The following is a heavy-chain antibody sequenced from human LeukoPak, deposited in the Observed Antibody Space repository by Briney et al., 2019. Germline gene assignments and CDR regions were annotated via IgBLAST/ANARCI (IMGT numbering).Heavy chain of an antibody. J-gene: IGHJ4*02. V-gene: IGHV1-8*01. Sequence: GASVKVSCKASGYTFTSYVSNWVRQATAQGLEWMGWMNPNSGNTGYAQKFQGRVTMTRNTSISTAYMELSSLTSEDTGVYYCTRETSSRYFDFWGQGTLVTVSS. CDR2: MNPNSGNT. CDR3: TRETSSRYFDF. CDR1: GYTFTSYV.